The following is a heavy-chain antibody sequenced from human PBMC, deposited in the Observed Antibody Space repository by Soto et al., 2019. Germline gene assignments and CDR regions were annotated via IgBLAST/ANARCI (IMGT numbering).Heavy chain of an antibody. CDR3: ARITSTSRALGY. J-gene: IGHJ4*02. CDR1: GYTFNLYG. D-gene: IGHD3-3*01. V-gene: IGHV1-18*01. Sequence: QVQLVQSGGEVKKPGASVKVSCKASGYTFNLYGITWVRQAPGEGPEWLGWISAQNGNATYAQRFKGRVTMTIETSAKTSYMELGSLTSDDTAIYYCARITSTSRALGYWGQGTLVTVSS. CDR2: ISAQNGNA.